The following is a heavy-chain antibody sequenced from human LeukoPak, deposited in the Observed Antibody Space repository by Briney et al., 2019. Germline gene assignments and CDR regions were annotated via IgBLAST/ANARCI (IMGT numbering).Heavy chain of an antibody. V-gene: IGHV3-48*02. CDR1: GLTFSNFG. J-gene: IGHJ4*02. CDR2: ISSGSHTI. Sequence: GGSLRLSCAASGLTFSNFGMSWVRQAPGRGLEWVSYISSGSHTIYYADSVKGRFTISRDDAKNSLFLQMNSLRDKDTALYYCAREGSSYSTFDYWGQGTLVAVSS. D-gene: IGHD5-18*01. CDR3: AREGSSYSTFDY.